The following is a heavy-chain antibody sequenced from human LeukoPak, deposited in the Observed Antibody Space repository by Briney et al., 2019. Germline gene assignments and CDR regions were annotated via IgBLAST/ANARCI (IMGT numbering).Heavy chain of an antibody. Sequence: SETLSLTCAVSGGSISGGGYSWSWIRQPPGEGPEWIGYIYQTGSSYYNPSLKSRVTISVDRSKNQFSLNLTLVTAADTAVYFCARGFTYGSLGYWGQGILVTVSS. CDR3: ARGFTYGSLGY. D-gene: IGHD3-10*01. CDR2: IYQTGSS. J-gene: IGHJ4*02. V-gene: IGHV4-30-2*01. CDR1: GGSISGGGYS.